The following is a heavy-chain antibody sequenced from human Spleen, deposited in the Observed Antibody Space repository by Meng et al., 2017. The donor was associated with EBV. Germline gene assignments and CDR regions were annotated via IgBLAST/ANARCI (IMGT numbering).Heavy chain of an antibody. D-gene: IGHD4-17*01. CDR2: INHGGST. Sequence: PFQQRGDGLFNPSETMSLTCSVSCGSFSGYYRSWIRQPPGKGLEWIGEINHGGSTSYNPSLKSRVTLSVDTSTNQFSLNLRSVTAADTAIYYCARGSGDYLKLDCFDPWGQGTLVTVSS. V-gene: IGHV4-34*01. J-gene: IGHJ5*02. CDR1: CGSFSGYY. CDR3: ARGSGDYLKLDCFDP.